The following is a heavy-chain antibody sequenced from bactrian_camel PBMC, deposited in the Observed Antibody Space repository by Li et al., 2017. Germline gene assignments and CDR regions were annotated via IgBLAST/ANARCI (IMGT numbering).Heavy chain of an antibody. Sequence: QLVESGGGSAQAGGSLRLACTASGLTTTHNAVAWFRQIPGKEREGVAALSIVEDRPYYADSVKGRFTISQDNAKNTIYLQMNSLKPEDAAVYYCAADRRWRCAGWSRPSQFGHWGQGTQVTVS. CDR2: LSIVEDRP. D-gene: IGHD6*01. CDR3: AADRRWRCAGWSRPSQFGH. J-gene: IGHJ4*01. V-gene: IGHV3S31*01. CDR1: GLTTTHNA.